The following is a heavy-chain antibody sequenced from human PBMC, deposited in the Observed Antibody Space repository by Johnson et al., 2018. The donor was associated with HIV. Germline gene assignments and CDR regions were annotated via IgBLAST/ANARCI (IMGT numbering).Heavy chain of an antibody. CDR2: ISWNSGSI. CDR3: AAPRESRIGYDLDAFDI. Sequence: EVQVVESGGGLVQPGRSLRLSCAASGFTFDDYAMHWVRQAPGKGLEWVSGISWNSGSIGYADSVKGRFTISRDNSKNTLYLQMNSLRTEDTAVYYCAAPRESRIGYDLDAFDIWGQGTMVTVSS. CDR1: GFTFDDYA. D-gene: IGHD5-12*01. V-gene: IGHV3-9*01. J-gene: IGHJ3*02.